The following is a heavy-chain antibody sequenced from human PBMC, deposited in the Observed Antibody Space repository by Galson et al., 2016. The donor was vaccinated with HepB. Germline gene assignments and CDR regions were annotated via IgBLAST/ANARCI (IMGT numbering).Heavy chain of an antibody. CDR1: GFTVSSNY. Sequence: SLRLSCAASGFTVSSNYMSWVRQAPGKGLEWVSLIYSGGRTSYADSVKGRFTISRDTSKNTVYLQMNSPRADDTAVYYCAPGNSVVRGYWGQGTLVTVSS. J-gene: IGHJ4*02. CDR2: IYSGGRT. D-gene: IGHD4-23*01. V-gene: IGHV3-53*01. CDR3: APGNSVVRGY.